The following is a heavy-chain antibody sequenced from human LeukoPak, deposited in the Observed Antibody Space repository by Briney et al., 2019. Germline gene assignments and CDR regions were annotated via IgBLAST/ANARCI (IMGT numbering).Heavy chain of an antibody. CDR3: AKRVPYSSSSVYFDN. J-gene: IGHJ4*02. Sequence: GGALRLSCAASGFTFSNHGMSWVPQASGKGLEWGSPVSDSGSDTYYADSVKGRFTVSRDNSKNTLYLQMNSLRAEDTAVYYCAKRVPYSSSSVYFDNWGQGTLVTVSS. D-gene: IGHD6-6*01. V-gene: IGHV3-23*01. CDR1: GFTFSNHG. CDR2: VSDSGSDT.